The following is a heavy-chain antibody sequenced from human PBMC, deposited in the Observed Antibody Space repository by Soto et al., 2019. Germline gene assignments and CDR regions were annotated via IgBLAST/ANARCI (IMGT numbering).Heavy chain of an antibody. CDR2: ISSSGNYI. V-gene: IGHV3-21*01. CDR3: ANGYGSTI. J-gene: IGHJ4*02. CDR1: GFTFSSYG. D-gene: IGHD3-10*01. Sequence: GGSLRLSCAASGFTFSSYGMNWVRQAPGKGLEWVSSISSSGNYIYYADSVKGRFTISRDNAKDSLYLQMNSLRAEDTAVYYSANGYGSTIWGQGTLVTVSS.